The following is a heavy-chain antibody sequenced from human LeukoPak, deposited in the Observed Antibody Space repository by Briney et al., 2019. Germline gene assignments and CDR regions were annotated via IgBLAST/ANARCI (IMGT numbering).Heavy chain of an antibody. D-gene: IGHD3-9*01. Sequence: ASVKVSCKASGYTFTSYDINWVRQATGQGLGWMGWMNPNSGNTGYAQKFQGRVTTTRNTSISTAYMELSSLRSEDTAVYYCARGGLRYFDWLWHYYYYGMDVWGQGTTVTVSS. CDR2: MNPNSGNT. J-gene: IGHJ6*02. CDR3: ARGGLRYFDWLWHYYYYGMDV. CDR1: GYTFTSYD. V-gene: IGHV1-8*01.